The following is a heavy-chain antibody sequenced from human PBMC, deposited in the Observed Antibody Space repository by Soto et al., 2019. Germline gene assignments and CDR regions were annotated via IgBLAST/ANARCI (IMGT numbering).Heavy chain of an antibody. CDR1: GYTFMTYA. CDR3: ARVRMLWYVELSH. J-gene: IGHJ4*02. D-gene: IGHD3-10*01. V-gene: IGHV1-3*01. CDR2: INPGNGNT. Sequence: QVQLVQSGAEVKKPGASVKISCKTSGYTFMTYALHWVRQAPGQRPEWMGWINPGNGNTEYSQKLQGRVTITRDTSARTVFMEVANMTSADTAVYYCARVRMLWYVELSHWGQGTQVIVSA.